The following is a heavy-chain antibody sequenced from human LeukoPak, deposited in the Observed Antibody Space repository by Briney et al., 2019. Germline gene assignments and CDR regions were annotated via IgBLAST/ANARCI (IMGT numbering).Heavy chain of an antibody. D-gene: IGHD6-13*01. CDR1: GGSISSYW. Sequence: PSETLSLTWTVSGGSISSYWWSWIRQSPGKGLEWIGYMYYSGSTNCNPSLKSRVTISIDTSNNQFALKMSSVTTADTAVYYCARAARSSWYDYWGQGTLVTVSS. V-gene: IGHV4-59*01. CDR2: MYYSGST. CDR3: ARAARSSWYDY. J-gene: IGHJ4*02.